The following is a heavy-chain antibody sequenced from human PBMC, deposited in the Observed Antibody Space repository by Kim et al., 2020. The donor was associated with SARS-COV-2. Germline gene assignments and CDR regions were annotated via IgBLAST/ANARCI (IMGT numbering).Heavy chain of an antibody. D-gene: IGHD5-12*01. CDR2: INAGNGNT. CDR3: ARGYYGGYDFTY. CDR1: GYTFTSYA. Sequence: ASVKVSCKASGYTFTSYAMHWVRQAPGQRLEWMGWINAGNGNTKYSQKFQGRVTITRDTSASTAYMELSSLRSEDTAVYYCARGYYGGYDFTYWGQGTLVTVSS. J-gene: IGHJ4*02. V-gene: IGHV1-3*01.